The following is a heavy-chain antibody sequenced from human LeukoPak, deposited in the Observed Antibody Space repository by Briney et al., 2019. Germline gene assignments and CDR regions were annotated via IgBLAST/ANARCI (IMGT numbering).Heavy chain of an antibody. CDR1: GGSISSYY. J-gene: IGHJ6*03. D-gene: IGHD6-13*01. V-gene: IGHV4-59*08. Sequence: SETLSLTCTVSGGSISSYYWSWIRQPPGKGLEWIGYIYYSGSTNYNPSLKSRVTISVDTSKNQFSLKLRSVTAADTAVFYCARRGISQGYYMDVWGKGTTVTISS. CDR2: IYYSGST. CDR3: ARRGISQGYYMDV.